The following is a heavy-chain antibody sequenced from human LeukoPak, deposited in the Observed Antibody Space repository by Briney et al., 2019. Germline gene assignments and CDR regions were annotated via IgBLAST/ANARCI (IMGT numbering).Heavy chain of an antibody. CDR1: GFTFSSYE. Sequence: PGGSLRLSCAASGFTFSSYEMNWVRQAPGKGLEWVSYISTSGSTIYYADSVKGRFTISRDNAKNSLYLQMNSLRAEDTAVYYCARMYSGSYYYYYMDVWGKGTTVTISS. J-gene: IGHJ6*03. D-gene: IGHD1-26*01. CDR3: ARMYSGSYYYYYMDV. V-gene: IGHV3-48*03. CDR2: ISTSGSTI.